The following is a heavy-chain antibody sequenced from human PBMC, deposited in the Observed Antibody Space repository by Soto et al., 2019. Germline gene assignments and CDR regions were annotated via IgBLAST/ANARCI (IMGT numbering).Heavy chain of an antibody. CDR1: GFTFSSYG. D-gene: IGHD6-13*01. CDR3: AKDRSSSWAFDY. Sequence: GGSLRLSCAASGFTFSSYGMHWVRQAPGKGLEWVTVIAYDGSNKYYADSVKGRFTISRDNSKNTLYLQMNSLRAEDTAVYYCAKDRSSSWAFDYWGQGTLVTVSS. CDR2: IAYDGSNK. V-gene: IGHV3-30*18. J-gene: IGHJ4*02.